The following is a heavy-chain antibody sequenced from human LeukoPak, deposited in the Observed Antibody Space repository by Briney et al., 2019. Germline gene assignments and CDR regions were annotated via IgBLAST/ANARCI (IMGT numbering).Heavy chain of an antibody. Sequence: QSGGSLRLFCAASGLTVSSSYMSWVRQAPGKGLEWVSIIYNDGRTYYADSMKGRFTISRDNAKNSLYLQMNSLRAEDTAGYYCARDGGRVYSGYDVWGQGTRVTVS. CDR1: GLTVSSSY. CDR3: ARDGGRVYSGYDV. D-gene: IGHD5-12*01. J-gene: IGHJ4*02. CDR2: IYNDGRT. V-gene: IGHV3-53*01.